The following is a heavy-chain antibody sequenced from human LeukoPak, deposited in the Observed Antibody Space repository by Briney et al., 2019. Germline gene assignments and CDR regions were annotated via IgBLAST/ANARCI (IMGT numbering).Heavy chain of an antibody. D-gene: IGHD3-3*01. Sequence: ASVKVSCKASGYTFTSYGISWVRQAPGQGLEWMGWISAYNGNTNYAQKLQGRVTMTTDTSTSTAYRELRSLRSDDTAVYYCARVVTIFGVVIAKNYYYMDVWGKGTTVTVSS. J-gene: IGHJ6*03. CDR2: ISAYNGNT. CDR3: ARVVTIFGVVIAKNYYYMDV. V-gene: IGHV1-18*01. CDR1: GYTFTSYG.